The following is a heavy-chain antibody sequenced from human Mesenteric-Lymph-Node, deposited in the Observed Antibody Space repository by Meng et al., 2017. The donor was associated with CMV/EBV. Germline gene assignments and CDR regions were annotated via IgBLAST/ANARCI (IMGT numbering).Heavy chain of an antibody. CDR1: GFTFSSYS. J-gene: IGHJ4*02. D-gene: IGHD1-26*01. CDR3: ARDRLEGSYSGPGY. V-gene: IGHV3-21*01. Sequence: GGSLRLSCAASGFTFSSYSMNWVRQAPGKGLEWVSSISSSSSYIYYADSVKGRFTISSDNAKNSVYLQMNSLRAEDTAVSYCARDRLEGSYSGPGYWGQGTLVTVSS. CDR2: ISSSSSYI.